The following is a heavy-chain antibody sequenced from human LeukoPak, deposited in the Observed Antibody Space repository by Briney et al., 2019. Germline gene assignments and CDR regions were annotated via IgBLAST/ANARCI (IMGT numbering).Heavy chain of an antibody. J-gene: IGHJ3*01. CDR2: ISYSGST. V-gene: IGHV4-39*01. CDR3: ARHSNDYGDAFDL. CDR1: GDSISSYINF. Sequence: SETLSLTYTVSGDSISSYINFWGWIRQPPGKGLEWIGSISYSGSTYYNPSLKSRVTISVDTSKNQFSLKLSFVAAADTAVYYCARHSNDYGDAFDLWGQGTMVTVSS. D-gene: IGHD4-17*01.